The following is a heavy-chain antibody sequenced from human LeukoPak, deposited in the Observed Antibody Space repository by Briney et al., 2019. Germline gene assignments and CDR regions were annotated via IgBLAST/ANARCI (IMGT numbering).Heavy chain of an antibody. D-gene: IGHD3-10*01. Sequence: RASETLSLTCTVSGDSISSYYWSWIRQPAGKGLEWIGRIYSNGSINYNPSLKSRVTMSIDTSKNQLSLKLSSVTAADTAVYYCARGSPGYGSGNYHFDYWGQGSLVTVSS. V-gene: IGHV4-4*07. CDR3: ARGSPGYGSGNYHFDY. J-gene: IGHJ4*02. CDR2: IYSNGSI. CDR1: GDSISSYY.